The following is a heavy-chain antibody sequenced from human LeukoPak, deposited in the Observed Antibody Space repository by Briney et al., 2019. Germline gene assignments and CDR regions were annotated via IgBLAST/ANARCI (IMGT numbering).Heavy chain of an antibody. CDR2: MSYNGGNK. V-gene: IGHV3-30*03. CDR1: GFTFSSYG. Sequence: PGRSLRLSCAASGFTFSSYGMHWVRQAPGKGLEWVAVMSYNGGNKYYADSVKGRFTISRDNPKNTLYLQMNSLRAEDTAVYYCAGSVAGTFGFYFDYWGQGTLVTVSS. J-gene: IGHJ4*02. D-gene: IGHD6-19*01. CDR3: AGSVAGTFGFYFDY.